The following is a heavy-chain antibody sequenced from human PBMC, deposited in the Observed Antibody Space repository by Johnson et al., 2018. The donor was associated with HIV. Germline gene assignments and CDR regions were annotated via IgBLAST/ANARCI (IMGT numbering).Heavy chain of an antibody. CDR2: IKVDGSEI. CDR1: GFTFNSYW. Sequence: VQLVESGGGLVQPGGSLRLSCTASGFTFNSYWMSWVRQAPGQGLEWVATIKVDGSEIYYVYSVKGRFTISRDNAEHSLSLQRNSLRVEDTAVYYCARGGRSFDIWGQGTMVAVSS. V-gene: IGHV3-7*01. J-gene: IGHJ3*02. CDR3: ARGGRSFDI.